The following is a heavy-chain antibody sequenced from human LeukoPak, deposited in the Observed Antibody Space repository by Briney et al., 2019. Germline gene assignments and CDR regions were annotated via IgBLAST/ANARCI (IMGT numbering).Heavy chain of an antibody. CDR2: ISVSSSTI. V-gene: IGHV3-48*04. CDR1: GFTFSSYS. J-gene: IGHJ4*02. CDR3: ARDPVAAAGG. D-gene: IGHD6-13*01. Sequence: EAGGSLRLSCAASGFTFSSYSMNWVRQAPGKGLEWVSYISVSSSTIYYADSVKGRFTISRDNAKNSLYLQMNNLRAEDTAVYYCARDPVAAAGGWGQGTLVTVSS.